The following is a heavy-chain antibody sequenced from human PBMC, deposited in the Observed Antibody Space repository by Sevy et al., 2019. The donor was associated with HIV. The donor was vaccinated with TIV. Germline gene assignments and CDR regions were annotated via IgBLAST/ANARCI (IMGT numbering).Heavy chain of an antibody. V-gene: IGHV3-21*01. J-gene: IGHJ4*02. CDR1: GFTFSSYS. CDR3: ARQRRFGEFDY. CDR2: ISSSSYI. Sequence: GGSLRLSCAASGFTFSSYSMNWVRQAPGKGLEWVSSISSSSYIYYADSVKGRFTISRDNAKNSLYLQMNSLRAEDTAVYYCARQRRFGEFDYWGQGTLVTVSS. D-gene: IGHD3-10*01.